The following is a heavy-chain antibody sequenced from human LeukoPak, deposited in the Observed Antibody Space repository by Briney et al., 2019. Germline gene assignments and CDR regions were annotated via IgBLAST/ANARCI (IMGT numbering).Heavy chain of an antibody. V-gene: IGHV3-9*01. CDR1: GFTFDDYA. CDR2: ISWNSGSI. CDR3: ARGRDI. J-gene: IGHJ3*02. Sequence: GRSLRLSCAASGFTFDDYAMHWVRQAPGKGLEWVSGISWNSGSIGYADSVKGRFTISRDNAKNSLYLQMNSLRAEDTALYYCARGRDIWGQGTMVTVSS.